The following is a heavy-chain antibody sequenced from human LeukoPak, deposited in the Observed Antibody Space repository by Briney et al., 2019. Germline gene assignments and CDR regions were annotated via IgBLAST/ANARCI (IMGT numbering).Heavy chain of an antibody. D-gene: IGHD5-18*01. V-gene: IGHV4-59*12. CDR1: GVSISNYY. CDR2: IHYSGST. Sequence: PSETLSLTCTVSGVSISNYYWSWIRQPPGKGLEWIGYIHYSGSTSYNPSLKSRVTISVDKSKNQFSLKLSSVTAADTAVYYCARVRTDTWIQLWLYFDYWGQGTLVTVSS. CDR3: ARVRTDTWIQLWLYFDY. J-gene: IGHJ4*02.